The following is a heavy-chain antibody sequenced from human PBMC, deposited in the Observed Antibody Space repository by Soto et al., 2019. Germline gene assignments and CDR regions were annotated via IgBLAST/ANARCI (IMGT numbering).Heavy chain of an antibody. CDR1: GWSFIGYY. CDR3: ARREDDYWSSYFYFDY. Sequence: SATLSLTCSFSGWSFIGYYWSWIRQSPGKGLEWIGDINHSGGTNYNPSLKSRVTISGDTSRSQFSLRLSSVTAADTAVYYCARREDDYWSSYFYFDYFAKGTPVTV. V-gene: IGHV4-34*01. J-gene: IGHJ4*02. D-gene: IGHD3-3*01. CDR2: INHSGGT.